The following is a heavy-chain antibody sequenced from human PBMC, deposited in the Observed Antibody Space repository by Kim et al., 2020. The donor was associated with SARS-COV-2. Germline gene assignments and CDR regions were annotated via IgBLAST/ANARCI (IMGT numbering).Heavy chain of an antibody. CDR1: GYTFTTYL. CDR3: AREAGTGRELDY. V-gene: IGHV1-3*01. Sequence: ASVKVSCKASGYTFTTYLILWVRQAPGQRLEWMGWINPGNGNTRYSQKFQGRVTITRDTSASTAYMELSSLRSEDTAVYYCAREAGTGRELDYWGQGTLVTVSS. J-gene: IGHJ4*02. CDR2: INPGNGNT. D-gene: IGHD3-10*01.